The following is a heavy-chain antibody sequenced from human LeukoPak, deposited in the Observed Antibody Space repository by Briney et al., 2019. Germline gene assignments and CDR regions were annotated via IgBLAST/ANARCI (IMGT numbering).Heavy chain of an antibody. CDR1: GLTVSSHH. D-gene: IGHD1-7*01. V-gene: IGHV3-11*04. Sequence: GGSLRLSCAVSGLTVSSHHMSWVRQAPGKGLEWVSYISTSGSRIFYADSVKGRFTISRDNAKNSLYLQMNSLRTEDTAVYYCARVTGTASYFDYWGQGTLVTVSS. CDR3: ARVTGTASYFDY. J-gene: IGHJ4*02. CDR2: ISTSGSRI.